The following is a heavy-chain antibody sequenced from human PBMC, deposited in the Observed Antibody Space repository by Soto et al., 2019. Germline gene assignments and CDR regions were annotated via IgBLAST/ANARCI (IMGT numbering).Heavy chain of an antibody. Sequence: LSLTCTVSGASVSSGGYYWNWIRQRPGKGLEWIGYIYHSGSTYSNPSLKNRASISVDTSKNQFSLKLTSVTAADTAVYYCARDTTALVSFDSWGQGTLVTVSS. CDR1: GASVSSGGYY. D-gene: IGHD5-18*01. CDR2: IYHSGST. CDR3: ARDTTALVSFDS. J-gene: IGHJ4*02. V-gene: IGHV4-31*03.